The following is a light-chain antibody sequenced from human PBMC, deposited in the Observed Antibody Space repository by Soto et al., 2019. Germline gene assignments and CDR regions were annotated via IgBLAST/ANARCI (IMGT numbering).Light chain of an antibody. J-gene: IGLJ1*01. CDR1: RSDVGHYDY. V-gene: IGLV2-14*03. CDR3: SSYTTSSTYV. Sequence: QSVLTQPASVSGSPGQSITISCTGTRSDVGHYDYVSWYQHHPGKAPKLIIYDVSSRPSGISNRFSGSKSGNTASLAISGLQAEDEADYYCSSYTTSSTYVFGTGTKVTVL. CDR2: DVS.